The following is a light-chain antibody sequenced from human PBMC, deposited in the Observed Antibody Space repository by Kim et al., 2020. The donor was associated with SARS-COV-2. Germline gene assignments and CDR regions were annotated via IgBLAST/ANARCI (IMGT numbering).Light chain of an antibody. Sequence: QPVLTQSPPASASLGASVKFTCTLSSGHSSYVIAWHQQQPEKGPRFLMKLNSDGSHTKGAGIPDRFSGSSSGAERYLTISSLQSEDEADYYCQTWGTGIQVFGGGTQLTV. J-gene: IGLJ2*01. CDR1: SGHSSYV. CDR3: QTWGTGIQV. CDR2: LNSDGSH. V-gene: IGLV4-69*01.